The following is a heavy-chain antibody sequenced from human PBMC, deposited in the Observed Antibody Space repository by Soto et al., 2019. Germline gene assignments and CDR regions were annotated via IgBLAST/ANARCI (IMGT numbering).Heavy chain of an antibody. Sequence: QVQLQESGPGLVKPSETLSLTCTVSGGSISSYYWSWIRQPTGKGLEWLGYISYSGRTNYNPSLKSRVTISVDTSKNQFTLKLSSVTAADTAVYYCASSSPHYDFWSGYSFWDAFDIWGQGTMVTVSS. V-gene: IGHV4-59*01. CDR1: GGSISSYY. D-gene: IGHD3-3*01. CDR3: ASSSPHYDFWSGYSFWDAFDI. CDR2: ISYSGRT. J-gene: IGHJ3*02.